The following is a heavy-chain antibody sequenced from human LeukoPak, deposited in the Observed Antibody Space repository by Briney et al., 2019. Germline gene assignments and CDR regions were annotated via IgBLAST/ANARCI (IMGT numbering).Heavy chain of an antibody. CDR3: ARVVLGALDI. V-gene: IGHV3-7*01. Sequence: PGGSLRLSCAASGLTFSTYSMNWVRQAPGKGLEWVANIKQEGSEKYYVDSVKGRFTISRDNADNSLYLQMNSLRAEDTAVYYCARVVLGALDIWGQGTVVTVSS. CDR2: IKQEGSEK. D-gene: IGHD7-27*01. CDR1: GLTFSTYS. J-gene: IGHJ3*02.